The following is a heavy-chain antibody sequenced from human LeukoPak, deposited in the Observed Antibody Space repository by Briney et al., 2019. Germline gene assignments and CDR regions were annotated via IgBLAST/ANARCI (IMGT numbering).Heavy chain of an antibody. V-gene: IGHV4-59*01. CDR1: GGSISSYY. CDR2: IYYSGST. Sequence: PSETLSLTCAVYGGSISSYYWSWIRQPPGKGLEWIGYIYYSGSTNYNPSLKSRVTISVDTSKNQFSLKLSSVTAADTAVYYCARDSASIAGFDYWGQGTLVTVSS. D-gene: IGHD6-6*01. J-gene: IGHJ4*02. CDR3: ARDSASIAGFDY.